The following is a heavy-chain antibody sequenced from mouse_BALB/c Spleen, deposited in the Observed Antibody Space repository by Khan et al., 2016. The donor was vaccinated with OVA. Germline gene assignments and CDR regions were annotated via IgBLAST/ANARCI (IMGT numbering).Heavy chain of an antibody. V-gene: IGHV3-2*02. Sequence: EVQLQESGPGLVKPSQSLSLTCTVTGYSITSDYAWNWIRQFPGNKLEWMGYISYSGNTNYNPSLTSRISITRDPSKHQFFLQLNSVTTEDTATYYCARVYGGDFDYWGQGTTLTVSS. D-gene: IGHD2-10*02. J-gene: IGHJ2*01. CDR2: ISYSGNT. CDR1: GYSITSDYA. CDR3: ARVYGGDFDY.